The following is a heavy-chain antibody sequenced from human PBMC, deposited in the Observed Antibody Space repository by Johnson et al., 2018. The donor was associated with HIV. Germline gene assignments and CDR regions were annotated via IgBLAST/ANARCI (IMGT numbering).Heavy chain of an antibody. J-gene: IGHJ3*01. Sequence: QVQLVESGGGVVRPGGSLRLSCAASGFTFDDYGMSWVRQAPGKGLEWVAVISYDGDNVYYADSVKGRFTISRDKSKNTLYLQMNSLRVADTAVYYCARDGRDLVTRGSFDVWGQGTVVTVSS. V-gene: IGHV3-30*03. CDR3: ARDGRDLVTRGSFDV. D-gene: IGHD5-18*01. CDR2: ISYDGDNV. CDR1: GFTFDDYG.